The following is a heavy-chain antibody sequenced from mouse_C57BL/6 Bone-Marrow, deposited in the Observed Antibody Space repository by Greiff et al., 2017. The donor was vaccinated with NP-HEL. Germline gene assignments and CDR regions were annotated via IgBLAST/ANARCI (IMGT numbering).Heavy chain of an antibody. Sequence: VKLMESGPGLVQPSQSLSITCTVSGFSLTSYGVHWVRQSPGKGLEWLGVIWSGGSTDYNAAFISRLSISKDNSKSQVFFKMNSLQADDTAIYYCARRPNYGWYFDVWGTGTTVTVSS. J-gene: IGHJ1*03. V-gene: IGHV2-2*01. CDR3: ARRPNYGWYFDV. CDR2: IWSGGST. D-gene: IGHD1-1*01. CDR1: GFSLTSYG.